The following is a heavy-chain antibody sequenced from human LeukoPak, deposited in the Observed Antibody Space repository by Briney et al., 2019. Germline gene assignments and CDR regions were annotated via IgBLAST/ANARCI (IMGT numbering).Heavy chain of an antibody. CDR3: ARDFDY. Sequence: SQTLSLTCAISGDSVSSNTASWNWLRQSPSRGLEWLGRTYYRSEWYYDYAVSVKSRITINPDTSRNQFSLQLNSVIPGDTAVYYCARDFDYWGQGTLVTVSS. CDR2: TYYRSEWYY. CDR1: GDSVSSNTAS. V-gene: IGHV6-1*01. J-gene: IGHJ4*02.